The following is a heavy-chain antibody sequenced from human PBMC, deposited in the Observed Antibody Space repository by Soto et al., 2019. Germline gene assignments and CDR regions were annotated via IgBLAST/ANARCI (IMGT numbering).Heavy chain of an antibody. D-gene: IGHD3-10*01. CDR1: GGTFSSYA. J-gene: IGHJ6*02. CDR2: IIPIFGTA. V-gene: IGHV1-69*06. CDR3: ARAASGITMVRGPIDYYYGMDV. Sequence: SVKVSCEASGGTFSSYAISWVRQAPGQGLEWMGGIIPIFGTANYAQKFQGRVTITADKSTSTAYMELSSLRSEDTAVYYCARAASGITMVRGPIDYYYGMDVSGQRTTVPVSS.